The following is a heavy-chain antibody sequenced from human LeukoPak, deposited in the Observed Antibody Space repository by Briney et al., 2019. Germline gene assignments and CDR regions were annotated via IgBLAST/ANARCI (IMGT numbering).Heavy chain of an antibody. J-gene: IGHJ4*02. D-gene: IGHD3-9*01. V-gene: IGHV3-23*01. Sequence: PGRSLRLSCAASGFPFRSYGMSWVRQAPGKGLEWGSGNSGSGGSTYYADSVKGRFTISRDNYKNRLYLQMNSLRVEDTAVYNCARGLRYFDWLFDYWGQGTLVTVSS. CDR3: ARGLRYFDWLFDY. CDR2: NSGSGGST. CDR1: GFPFRSYG.